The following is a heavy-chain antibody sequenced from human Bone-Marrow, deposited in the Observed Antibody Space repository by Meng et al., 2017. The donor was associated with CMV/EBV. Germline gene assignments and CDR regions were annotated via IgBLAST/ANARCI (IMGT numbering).Heavy chain of an antibody. J-gene: IGHJ4*02. CDR2: IDPSGGGT. V-gene: IGHV1-46*01. Sequence: VSCKTSGSTFTKYYLHWVRQAPGQGLEWMGVIDPSGGGTSYAQKFQGRVTLTRDTSTTTIYMELRSLRFEDTAVYYCATLGAGTRDYWGQGTLVPLSS. CDR1: GSTFTKYY. D-gene: IGHD1-14*01. CDR3: ATLGAGTRDY.